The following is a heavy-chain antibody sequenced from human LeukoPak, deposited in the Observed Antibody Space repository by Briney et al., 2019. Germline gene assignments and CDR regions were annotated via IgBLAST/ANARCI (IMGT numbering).Heavy chain of an antibody. CDR3: ASLPPFITTVLYYYKDV. CDR2: IYHSGST. D-gene: IGHD4-11*01. J-gene: IGHJ6*03. Sequence: SETLSLTCAVSGYSISSCYYWGWIRQPPGKGLEWIGSIYHSGSTYYNPSLKSRVTISVDTSKNQFSLKLSSVTAADTAVYYCASLPPFITTVLYYYKDVWGKGTTVTVSS. V-gene: IGHV4-38-2*01. CDR1: GYSISSCYY.